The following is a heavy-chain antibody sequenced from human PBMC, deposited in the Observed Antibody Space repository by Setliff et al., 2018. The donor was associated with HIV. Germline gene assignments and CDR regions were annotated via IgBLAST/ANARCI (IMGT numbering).Heavy chain of an antibody. J-gene: IGHJ6*03. D-gene: IGHD1-1*01. V-gene: IGHV4-34*01. CDR1: GGSFNNYY. Sequence: SETLSLTCAVYGGSFNNYYWSWIRQPPGKGLEWIGEINHSGSTSYNPSLKSRVTISVDTSKNQFSLKLNSITAADAAIHFCARVRDPNWNYDMDVWGQGTTVTVSS. CDR3: ARVRDPNWNYDMDV. CDR2: INHSGST.